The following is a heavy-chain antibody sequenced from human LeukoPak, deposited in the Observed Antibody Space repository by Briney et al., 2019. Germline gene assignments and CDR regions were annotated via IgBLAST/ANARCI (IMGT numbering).Heavy chain of an antibody. Sequence: SETLSLTCAVYGGSFSGYYWSWIRQPPGKGLEWIGEINHSASTNYNPSLKSRVTISVDTSKNQFSLKLSSVTAADTAVYYCATALSMVRGVTFDYWGQGTLVTVSS. J-gene: IGHJ4*02. V-gene: IGHV4-34*01. CDR2: INHSAST. CDR3: ATALSMVRGVTFDY. CDR1: GGSFSGYY. D-gene: IGHD3-10*01.